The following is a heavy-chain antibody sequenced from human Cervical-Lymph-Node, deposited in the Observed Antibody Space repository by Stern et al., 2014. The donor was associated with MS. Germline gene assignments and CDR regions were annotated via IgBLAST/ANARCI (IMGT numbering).Heavy chain of an antibody. D-gene: IGHD3-10*01. CDR1: GGSIKSGGYY. CDR3: ARDRLDSSGSHPYYYYGLDV. CDR2: IYYSGST. J-gene: IGHJ6*02. V-gene: IGHV4-31*01. Sequence: HVQLVESGPGLVRPSQTLSLTCTVSGGSIKSGGYYWNWIRQRPGKGLEWIGYIYYSGSTYYNPSLKSQFTISIDTSRNQFSLKLTSVTAADTAVYFCARDRLDSSGSHPYYYYGLDVWGRGTTVTVSS.